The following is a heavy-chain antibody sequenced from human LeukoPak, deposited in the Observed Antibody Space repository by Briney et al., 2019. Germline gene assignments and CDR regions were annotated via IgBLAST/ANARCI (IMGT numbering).Heavy chain of an antibody. V-gene: IGHV1-2*02. CDR2: INPNSGGT. D-gene: IGHD6-6*01. CDR1: GYTFTGYY. CDR3: ARDSIYSSSGYYYGMDV. J-gene: IGHJ6*02. Sequence: ASVKVSCKASGYTFTGYYMNWVRQAPGHGLEWMGWINPNSGGTNYAQKFQGRVTMTRDTSISTAYMELSRLRSDDTAVYYCARDSIYSSSGYYYGMDVWGQGTTVTVSS.